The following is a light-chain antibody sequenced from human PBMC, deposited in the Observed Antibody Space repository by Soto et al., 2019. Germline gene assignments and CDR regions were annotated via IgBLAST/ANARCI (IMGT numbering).Light chain of an antibody. CDR3: LLSETHSLV. Sequence: QAVVTQEPSLTVSPGGTVTLTCGSSSGAVTSGHYPYWFQQKPGQAPRTLIYDTRNKLSWTPARFSASLLGGKAALTLSDAXXXDEXXYYCLLSETHSLVFGGGTKLTVL. V-gene: IGLV7-46*01. CDR2: DTR. J-gene: IGLJ2*01. CDR1: SGAVTSGHY.